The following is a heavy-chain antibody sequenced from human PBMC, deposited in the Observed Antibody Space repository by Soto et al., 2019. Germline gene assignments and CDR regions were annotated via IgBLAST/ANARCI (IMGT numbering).Heavy chain of an antibody. CDR1: GGSISSSNW. Sequence: PSETLSLTCAVSGGSISSSNWWSWVRQPPGKGLEWIGRIYHSGSTNYNPSLKSRATISVDKSKNQFSLKLSSVTAADTAVYYCARHNYHSSGPSAYWGQGTLVTVSS. D-gene: IGHD3-22*01. J-gene: IGHJ4*02. CDR2: IYHSGST. CDR3: ARHNYHSSGPSAY. V-gene: IGHV4-4*02.